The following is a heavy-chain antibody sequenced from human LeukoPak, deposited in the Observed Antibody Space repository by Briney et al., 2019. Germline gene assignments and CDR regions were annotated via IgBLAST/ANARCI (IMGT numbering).Heavy chain of an antibody. J-gene: IGHJ4*02. CDR2: ISGSGGST. CDR1: GFXFSSYA. V-gene: IGHV3-23*01. D-gene: IGHD3-9*01. Sequence: GGSLRLSCAASGFXFSSYAMSWVRQAPGKGLEWVSTISGSGGSTYYADSVKGRFTISRDNSKNTLFLQMNSLRAEDTAVYSCAKHWYYDILTGYSPLFDYWGQGTLVTVSS. CDR3: AKHWYYDILTGYSPLFDY.